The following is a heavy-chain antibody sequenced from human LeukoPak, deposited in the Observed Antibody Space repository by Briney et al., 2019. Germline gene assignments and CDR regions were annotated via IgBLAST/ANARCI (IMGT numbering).Heavy chain of an antibody. J-gene: IGHJ5*02. Sequence: ASVKVSCKASGYTFTSYGISWVRQAPGRGLEWMGWISAYNGNTNYAQKLQGRVTMTTDTSTSTAYMELRSLRSDDTAVYYCARDPRFYYGSGARFDPWGQGTLVTVSS. CDR2: ISAYNGNT. D-gene: IGHD3-10*01. V-gene: IGHV1-18*01. CDR1: GYTFTSYG. CDR3: ARDPRFYYGSGARFDP.